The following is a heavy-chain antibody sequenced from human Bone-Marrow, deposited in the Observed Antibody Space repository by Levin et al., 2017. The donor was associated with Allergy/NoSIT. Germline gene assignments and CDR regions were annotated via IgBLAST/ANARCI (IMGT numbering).Heavy chain of an antibody. J-gene: IGHJ6*02. CDR2: SRTKADSYTT. V-gene: IGHV3-72*01. Sequence: PGGSLRLSCAASGFSFSDHYMDWVRQAPGKGLEWVGRSRTKADSYTTEYAASVQGRFTISRDESKNSVYLQMNSLKTEDTAVYYCTRGRGGLNPMDVWGQGTTVTVSS. CDR1: GFSFSDHY. CDR3: TRGRGGLNPMDV. D-gene: IGHD3-10*01.